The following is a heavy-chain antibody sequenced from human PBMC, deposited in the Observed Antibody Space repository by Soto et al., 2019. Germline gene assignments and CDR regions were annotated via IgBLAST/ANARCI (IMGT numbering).Heavy chain of an antibody. CDR2: ISYDGSNE. CDR3: AKAMGGYYYDGIGYSSYYGMDV. V-gene: IGHV3-30*18. CDR1: GFTFSSYG. J-gene: IGHJ6*02. D-gene: IGHD3-22*01. Sequence: QVQLVESGGGVVQPGRSLRLSCAASGFTFSSYGMHWVRQAPGKGLEWVAFISYDGSNEYYADSVKGRFTISRDNSKNTLYLQMNSLRAEDTAVYYCAKAMGGYYYDGIGYSSYYGMDVWGQGTTVTVSS.